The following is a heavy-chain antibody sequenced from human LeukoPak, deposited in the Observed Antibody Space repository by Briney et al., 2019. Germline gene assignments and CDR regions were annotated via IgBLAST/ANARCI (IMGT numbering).Heavy chain of an antibody. D-gene: IGHD6-19*01. CDR2: INSVGSST. CDR1: GFTFSSFW. Sequence: GGSLRLSCAASGFTFSSFWMHWVRQAPGKGLVWVSRINSVGSSTSYADSVKGRFTISRDNAKNTLYLQMNSLRAEDTAVYYCARERTSGWDAFDFWGREPWSPSPQ. V-gene: IGHV3-74*01. CDR3: ARERTSGWDAFDF. J-gene: IGHJ4*02.